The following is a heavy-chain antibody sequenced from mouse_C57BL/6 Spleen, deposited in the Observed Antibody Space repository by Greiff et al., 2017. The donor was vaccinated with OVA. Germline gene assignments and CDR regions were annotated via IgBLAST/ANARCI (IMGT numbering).Heavy chain of an antibody. CDR3: ARRLYYFDY. CDR2: ISSGSSTI. V-gene: IGHV5-17*01. J-gene: IGHJ2*01. CDR1: GFTFSDYG. Sequence: EVQVVESGGGLVKPGGSLKLSCAASGFTFSDYGMHWVRQAPEKGLEWVAYISSGSSTIYYADTVKGRFTISRDNAKNTLFQQMTSLWAADTAMYCCARRLYYFDYWGQGTTLTVSS.